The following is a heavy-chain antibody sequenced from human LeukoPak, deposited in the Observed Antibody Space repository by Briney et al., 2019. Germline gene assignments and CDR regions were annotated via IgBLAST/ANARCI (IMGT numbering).Heavy chain of an antibody. V-gene: IGHV3-66*02. J-gene: IGHJ4*02. Sequence: PGASLRLSCAASGFIFRNYAMSWVRQAPGKGLEWVSVIYSGGSTYYADSVKGRFTISRDDSKNTLYLQMNSLRAEDTAVYYCASTYRAVDYWGQGTLVTVSS. CDR3: ASTYRAVDY. D-gene: IGHD2-21*01. CDR1: GFIFRNYA. CDR2: IYSGGST.